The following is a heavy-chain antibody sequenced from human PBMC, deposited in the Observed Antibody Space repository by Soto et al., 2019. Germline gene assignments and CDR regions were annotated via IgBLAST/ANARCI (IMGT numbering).Heavy chain of an antibody. V-gene: IGHV4-30-4*01. Sequence: SETLFLTCTVSGDSISSGDYYWSWMRQPPGKGLEWIGYIYYSGSTYYNPSLKSRVTISVDTSKNQFSLKLSSVTAADTAVYYFHGVLAASYYHYFMAVLVQWITATVSS. CDR2: IYYSGST. D-gene: IGHD2-2*01. CDR1: GDSISSGDYY. J-gene: IGHJ6*02. CDR3: HGVLAASYYHYFMAV.